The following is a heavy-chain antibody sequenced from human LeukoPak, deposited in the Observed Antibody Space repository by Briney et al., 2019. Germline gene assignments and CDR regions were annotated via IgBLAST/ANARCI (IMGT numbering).Heavy chain of an antibody. J-gene: IGHJ4*02. D-gene: IGHD3-9*01. V-gene: IGHV5-51*01. CDR2: IYPGDSDT. CDR3: ARSYDILTGYYDY. CDR1: GYSFTSYW. Sequence: GESLKTSCKGSGYSFTSYWVGWVRQMPGKGLEWMGIIYPGDSDTRYSPSFQGQVTISADKSISTAYLQWSSLKASDTAMYYCARSYDILTGYYDYWGQGALVAVSS.